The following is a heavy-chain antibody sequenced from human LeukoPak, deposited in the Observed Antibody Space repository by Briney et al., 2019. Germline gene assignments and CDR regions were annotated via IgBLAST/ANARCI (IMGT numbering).Heavy chain of an antibody. V-gene: IGHV4-38-2*02. CDR3: AREVWVSGSKGGSKGGSWYMDV. CDR1: GSSTSSVYY. CDR2: IFHSGST. Sequence: SETLSLTCAVSGSSTSSVYYWGWIRQPPGKGLEWIGCIFHSGSTYYNPSLTSRANISVDTSNSQFSLKLNSVTAADTAVYYCAREVWVSGSKGGSKGGSWYMDVWGKGTTVTVSS. J-gene: IGHJ6*03. D-gene: IGHD3-10*01.